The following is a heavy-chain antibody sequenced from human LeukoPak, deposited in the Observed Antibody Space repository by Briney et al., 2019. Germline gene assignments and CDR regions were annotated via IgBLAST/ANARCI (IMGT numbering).Heavy chain of an antibody. J-gene: IGHJ5*02. CDR2: ISSSSYI. CDR1: GFTFSSYS. D-gene: IGHD3-10*01. CDR3: ARDRFGEENWFDP. V-gene: IGHV3-21*01. Sequence: GGSLRLSCAASGFTFSSYSMNWVRQAPGKGLEWVSSISSSSYIYYADSVKGRFTISRDNAKNSLYLQMNSLRAEDTAVYYCARDRFGEENWFDPWGQGTLVTVSS.